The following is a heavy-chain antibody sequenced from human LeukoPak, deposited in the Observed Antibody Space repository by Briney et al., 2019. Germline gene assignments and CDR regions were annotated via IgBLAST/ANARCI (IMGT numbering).Heavy chain of an antibody. CDR3: ARAANYYDSSGYHYGIDY. CDR2: ISSSGSTI. D-gene: IGHD3-22*01. J-gene: IGHJ4*02. V-gene: IGHV3-48*03. CDR1: GFTLSSYE. Sequence: GGSLRLSCAASGFTLSSYEMNWVRQAPGKGREWVSYISSSGSTIYYADSVKGRSTISRDNAKNSLYLQMNSLRAEDTAVYYCARAANYYDSSGYHYGIDYWGQGTLVTVSS.